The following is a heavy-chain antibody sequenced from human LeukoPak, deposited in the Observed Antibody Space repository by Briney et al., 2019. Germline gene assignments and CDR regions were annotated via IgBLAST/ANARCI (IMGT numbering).Heavy chain of an antibody. CDR3: ARDYDFWSGSPSYMDV. Sequence: ASVKVSCKASGYTFTSYGISWVRQAPGQGLEWMGWISAYNGKTNYAQKLQGRVTITTDTSTSTAYMELRSLRSDDTAVYYCARDYDFWSGSPSYMDVWGKGTTVTVSS. J-gene: IGHJ6*03. CDR2: ISAYNGKT. CDR1: GYTFTSYG. D-gene: IGHD3-3*01. V-gene: IGHV1-18*01.